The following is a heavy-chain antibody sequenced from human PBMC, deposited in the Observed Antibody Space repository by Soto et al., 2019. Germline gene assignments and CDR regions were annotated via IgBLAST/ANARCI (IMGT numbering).Heavy chain of an antibody. Sequence: SVKVSCKASGGTFSSYAISWVRQAPGQGLEWMGGIIPIFGTANYAQKFQGRVTITADESTSTAYMELSSLRSEDTAVYYCARSIAVAGYYYDSSGSPGYWGQGTLVTVSS. CDR1: GGTFSSYA. V-gene: IGHV1-69*13. D-gene: IGHD3-22*01. CDR2: IIPIFGTA. CDR3: ARSIAVAGYYYDSSGSPGY. J-gene: IGHJ4*02.